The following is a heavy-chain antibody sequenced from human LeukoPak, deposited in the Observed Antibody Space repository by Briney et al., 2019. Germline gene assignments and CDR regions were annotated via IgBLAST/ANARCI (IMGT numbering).Heavy chain of an antibody. Sequence: GESLKISCKISGYKLTNNWIGWVRQVPGKGLEWMGIIYPGDSDTRYSPSFQGQVTISADKSISTAYLQWSSLKASDTAIYYCAIFDFLFGEITQWFDPWGQGTPVTVSS. V-gene: IGHV5-51*01. CDR1: GYKLTNNW. J-gene: IGHJ5*02. CDR3: AIFDFLFGEITQWFDP. CDR2: IYPGDSDT. D-gene: IGHD3-16*01.